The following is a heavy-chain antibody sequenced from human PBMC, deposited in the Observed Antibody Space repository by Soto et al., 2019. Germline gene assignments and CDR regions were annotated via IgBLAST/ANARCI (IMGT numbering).Heavy chain of an antibody. Sequence: ASVKVSCKASGYTFTSYGISWVRQAPGQGLEWMGWINAGNGDTKYSQKFQDRVTINRDTSASTVYMEMSSLKSEDATVYYCVRDVSSSIDCWGQGTPVTVSS. CDR3: VRDVSSSIDC. CDR2: INAGNGDT. J-gene: IGHJ4*02. D-gene: IGHD2-2*01. V-gene: IGHV1-18*01. CDR1: GYTFTSYG.